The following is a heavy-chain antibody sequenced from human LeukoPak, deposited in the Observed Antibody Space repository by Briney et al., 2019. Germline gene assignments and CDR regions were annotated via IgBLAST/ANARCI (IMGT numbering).Heavy chain of an antibody. J-gene: IGHJ4*02. Sequence: SQTLSLTCAISGDSVSSNSAAWNWIRQSPSRGLEWLGRTYYRSKWYNDYAVSVKSRITINPDTSKNQFSLQLNPVTPEDTAVYYCARETWDGDYDLEPTFDYWGQGTLVTVSS. CDR2: TYYRSKWYN. D-gene: IGHD4-17*01. CDR3: ARETWDGDYDLEPTFDY. CDR1: GDSVSSNSAA. V-gene: IGHV6-1*01.